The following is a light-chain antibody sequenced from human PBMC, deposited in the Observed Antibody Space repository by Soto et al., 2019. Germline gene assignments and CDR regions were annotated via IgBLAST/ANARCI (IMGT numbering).Light chain of an antibody. V-gene: IGKV3-11*01. J-gene: IGKJ4*01. CDR1: QSVSSSY. CDR2: DAS. Sequence: EIVLTQSPATLSLSPGERATLSCRASQSVSSSYLAWYQQKPGQAPRLLIYDASTRATGIPARFSGSGSGIDFTLTIRSLEPEDFAVYYCQQRSNWPPRLTFGGGTKVEIK. CDR3: QQRSNWPPRLT.